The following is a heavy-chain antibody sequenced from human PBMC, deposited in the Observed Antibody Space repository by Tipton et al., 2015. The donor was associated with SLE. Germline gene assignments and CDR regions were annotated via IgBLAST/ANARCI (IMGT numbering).Heavy chain of an antibody. Sequence: TLSLTCTVYGGSISSYYWSWIRQPPGKGLEWIGYIYYSGSTHYNPSLKSRVTISIDTSKNQFSLKLSSVTAADTAVYYCARANWGNFDYWGQGTLVTVSS. D-gene: IGHD7-27*01. J-gene: IGHJ4*02. CDR1: GGSISSYY. V-gene: IGHV4-59*08. CDR2: IYYSGST. CDR3: ARANWGNFDY.